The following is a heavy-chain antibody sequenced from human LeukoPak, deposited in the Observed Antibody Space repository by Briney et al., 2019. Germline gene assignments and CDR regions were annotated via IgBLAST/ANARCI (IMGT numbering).Heavy chain of an antibody. V-gene: IGHV3-21*01. D-gene: IGHD6-19*01. CDR3: ARLSGGSGWYMCDY. Sequence: GGSLRLSCAASGFTFSSYSMNWVRQAPGKGLEWVSSISSSSSYIYYADSVKGRFTISRDNAKNSLYLQMNSLRAEDTAVYYCARLSGGSGWYMCDYWGQGTLVTVSS. J-gene: IGHJ4*02. CDR2: ISSSSSYI. CDR1: GFTFSSYS.